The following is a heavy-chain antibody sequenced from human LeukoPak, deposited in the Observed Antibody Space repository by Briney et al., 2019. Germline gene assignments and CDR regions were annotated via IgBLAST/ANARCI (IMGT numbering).Heavy chain of an antibody. V-gene: IGHV3-7*05. Sequence: GGSLRLSCAASGFTSSNSWMTWVRQAPGKGLGWVANIKQDGSNKYYVDSLKGRFTNSRQNAKDSLYLQIDSLRAEDTAVYYCARDWFWTRFGPLGQGAHVSVSS. J-gene: IGHJ5*02. CDR2: IKQDGSNK. CDR1: GFTSSNSW. CDR3: ARDWFWTRFGP. D-gene: IGHD3/OR15-3a*01.